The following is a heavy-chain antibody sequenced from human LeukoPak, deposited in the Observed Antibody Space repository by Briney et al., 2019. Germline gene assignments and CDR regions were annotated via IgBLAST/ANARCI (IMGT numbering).Heavy chain of an antibody. CDR1: GGTFSSYA. CDR2: IIPIFGTA. J-gene: IGHJ4*02. V-gene: IGHV1-69*05. Sequence: ASVKVSCKASGGTFSSYAISWVRQAPGQGLEWMGGIIPIFGTANYAQKFQGRVTITMDTATSTVHMELSSLRSDDTAVYYCVRDSSNWSFDYWGQGTLVTVSS. D-gene: IGHD6-13*01. CDR3: VRDSSNWSFDY.